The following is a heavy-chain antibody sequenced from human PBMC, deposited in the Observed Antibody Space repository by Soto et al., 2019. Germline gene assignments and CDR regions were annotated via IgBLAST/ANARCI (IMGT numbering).Heavy chain of an antibody. Sequence: GSLRLSCAASGFTFSDYTMTWVRQSPGKGLEWVSSISNSGTFSRYADSVKGRFSISRDNTKNLLYLQMNSLRAEDTAVYYCARSGDNYNRLDYWGQGTPVTVSS. CDR2: ISNSGTFS. J-gene: IGHJ4*02. CDR3: ARSGDNYNRLDY. V-gene: IGHV3-11*06. D-gene: IGHD1-1*01. CDR1: GFTFSDYT.